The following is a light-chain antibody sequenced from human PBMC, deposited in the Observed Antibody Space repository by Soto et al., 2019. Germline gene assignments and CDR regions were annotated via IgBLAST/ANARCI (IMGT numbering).Light chain of an antibody. Sequence: DIQMTQSPSTLSASVGDRVTITCRASQSISSWLAWYQQKPGKAPKLLIYKASSLESGVPSRFSGSGSGTEFTLTISSLQPDDFANYYCQQYNSPPRTFGQGTKVEIK. V-gene: IGKV1-5*03. CDR3: QQYNSPPRT. CDR2: KAS. J-gene: IGKJ1*01. CDR1: QSISSW.